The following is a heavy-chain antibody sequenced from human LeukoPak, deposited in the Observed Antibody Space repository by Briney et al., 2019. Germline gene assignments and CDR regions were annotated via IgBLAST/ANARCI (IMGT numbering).Heavy chain of an antibody. CDR2: MNPNSGGT. CDR1: GYTFTGYY. V-gene: IGHV1-2*02. J-gene: IGHJ4*02. Sequence: ASVRVSCKASGYTFTGYYMHWVRQAPGQGLEWLGWMNPNSGGTNYAQTFQGRVTMTRDTSISTAYMELSRLRSGDTAVYYCASIGETTSYDFWSGYPDYWGQGTLVTVSS. D-gene: IGHD3-3*01. CDR3: ASIGETTSYDFWSGYPDY.